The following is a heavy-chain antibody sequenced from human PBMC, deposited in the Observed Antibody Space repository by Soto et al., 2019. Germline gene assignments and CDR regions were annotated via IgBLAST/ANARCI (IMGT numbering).Heavy chain of an antibody. J-gene: IGHJ4*02. CDR2: IYSSGST. Sequence: PXETLSLTCTVSGDSVSSDNCYWTWIRQPPGKGLEWIGYIYSSGSTNYNPSLKSRVTISVDTSRNQFSLKLTSVTAADTAVYYCARDIRGYSRAFDYWGQGTLVTVSS. V-gene: IGHV4-61*01. CDR1: GDSVSSDNCY. CDR3: ARDIRGYSRAFDY. D-gene: IGHD5-18*01.